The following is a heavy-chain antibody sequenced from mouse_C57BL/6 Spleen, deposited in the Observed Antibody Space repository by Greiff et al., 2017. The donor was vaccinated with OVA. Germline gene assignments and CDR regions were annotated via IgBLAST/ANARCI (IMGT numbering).Heavy chain of an antibody. Sequence: DVQLVESGGGLVKPGGSLKLSCAASGFTFSDYGMHWVRQAPEKGLEWVAYISSGSSTIYYADTVKGRFTISRDNAKDTLFLQMTSLRSEDTAMYYCAKGDGYSSWFAYWGQGTLVTVSA. CDR2: ISSGSSTI. CDR1: GFTFSDYG. D-gene: IGHD2-3*01. J-gene: IGHJ3*01. CDR3: AKGDGYSSWFAY. V-gene: IGHV5-17*01.